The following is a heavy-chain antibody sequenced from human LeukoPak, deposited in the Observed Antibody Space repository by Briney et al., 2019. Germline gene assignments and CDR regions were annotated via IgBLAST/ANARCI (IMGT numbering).Heavy chain of an antibody. CDR1: GFTFSNYA. J-gene: IGHJ5*02. V-gene: IGHV3-23*01. Sequence: GGSLRLSCAASGFTFSNYAMSWVRQAPGKGLEWVSAISGSASSTYHADSVKGRFTISRDNSKNTLYLQMNSLRTEDTAVYYCARGDKQLVFNRNKGGFDPWGQGALVTVSS. CDR3: ARGDKQLVFNRNKGGFDP. D-gene: IGHD6-13*01. CDR2: ISGSASST.